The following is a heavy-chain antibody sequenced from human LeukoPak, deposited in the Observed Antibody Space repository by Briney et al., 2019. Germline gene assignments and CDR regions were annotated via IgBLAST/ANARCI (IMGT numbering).Heavy chain of an antibody. CDR3: ARDHGGYSYGVGGLYY. CDR1: GFTFSSYA. CDR2: ISYDGSNK. J-gene: IGHJ4*02. V-gene: IGHV3-30-3*01. Sequence: GGSLRLSCAASGFTFSSYAMHWVRQAPGKGLEWVAVISYDGSNKYYADSVKGRFTISRDNSKNTLYLQMNSLRAEDTAVYYCARDHGGYSYGVGGLYYWGQGTLVTVSS. D-gene: IGHD5-18*01.